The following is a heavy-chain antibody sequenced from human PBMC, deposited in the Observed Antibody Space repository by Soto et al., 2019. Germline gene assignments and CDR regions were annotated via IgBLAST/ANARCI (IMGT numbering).Heavy chain of an antibody. CDR1: GGSFSGYY. Sequence: PSETLSLTCAVYGGSFSGYYWSWIRQPPGKGLEWIGDINHSGSTNYNPSLKSRVTISVDTSKNQFSLKLSSVTAADTAVYYCAGSNAMTTDYYYGMDVWGQGTTVTVSS. CDR2: INHSGST. D-gene: IGHD4-17*01. V-gene: IGHV4-34*01. J-gene: IGHJ6*02. CDR3: AGSNAMTTDYYYGMDV.